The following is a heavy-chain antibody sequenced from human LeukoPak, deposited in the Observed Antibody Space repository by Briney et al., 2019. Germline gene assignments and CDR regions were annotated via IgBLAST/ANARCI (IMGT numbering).Heavy chain of an antibody. CDR2: IYYSGST. D-gene: IGHD6-13*01. Sequence: SETLSLTCTVSGGSISSYYWSWIRQPPGKGLEWIGYIYYSGSTNYNPSLKSRVTISVDTSKDQFSLKLSSVTAADTAVYYCASSSRWMPGAFDIWGQGTMVTVSS. V-gene: IGHV4-59*01. CDR1: GGSISSYY. J-gene: IGHJ3*02. CDR3: ASSSRWMPGAFDI.